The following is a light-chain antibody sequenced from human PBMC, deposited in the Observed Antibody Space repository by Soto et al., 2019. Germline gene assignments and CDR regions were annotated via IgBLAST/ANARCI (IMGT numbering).Light chain of an antibody. CDR2: DVS. Sequence: QSALTQPASVSGSPGQSITISCTGTSSDVGGYNYVSWYQQHPGKAPKLMIYDVSNRPSGVSNRFSGSKSGNTASLTISGLQAEYEADYYCSSYTSSSTPVFGGGTKVTVL. J-gene: IGLJ2*01. CDR3: SSYTSSSTPV. CDR1: SSDVGGYNY. V-gene: IGLV2-14*01.